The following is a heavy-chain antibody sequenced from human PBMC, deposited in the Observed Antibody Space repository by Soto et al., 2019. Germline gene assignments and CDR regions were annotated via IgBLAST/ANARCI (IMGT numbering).Heavy chain of an antibody. CDR2: IYYSGST. Sequence: LTCTVSGGSISSGDYYWSWIRQPPGKGLEWIGYIYYSGSTYYNPSLKSRVTISVDTSKNQFSLKLSSVTAADTAVYYCARVRNSGGWLFDYWGQGTLVTVSS. V-gene: IGHV4-30-4*01. J-gene: IGHJ4*02. CDR3: ARVRNSGGWLFDY. CDR1: GGSISSGDYY. D-gene: IGHD6-19*01.